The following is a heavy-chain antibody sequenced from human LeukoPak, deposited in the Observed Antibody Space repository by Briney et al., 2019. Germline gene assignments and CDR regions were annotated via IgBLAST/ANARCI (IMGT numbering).Heavy chain of an antibody. D-gene: IGHD3-3*01. Sequence: GGSLRLSCAASGFTFSSYAMHWVRQAPGKGLEWVAVISYDGSNKYYADSVKGRFTISRDNSKNTLYLQMNSLRAEDTAVYYCARERDFWSGYPVYWGQGTLVTVSS. CDR2: ISYDGSNK. CDR3: ARERDFWSGYPVY. J-gene: IGHJ4*02. CDR1: GFTFSSYA. V-gene: IGHV3-30-3*01.